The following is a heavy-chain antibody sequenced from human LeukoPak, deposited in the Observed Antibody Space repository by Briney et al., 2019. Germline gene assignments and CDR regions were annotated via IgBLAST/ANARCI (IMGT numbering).Heavy chain of an antibody. Sequence: SVKVSCKAYGGTFSSYAISWVRQAPGQGLEWMGRIIPILGIANYAQKFQGRVTITADKSTSTAYMELSSLRSEDTAVYYCAREVNCGGDCYSAGNWFDPWGQGTLVTVSS. CDR3: AREVNCGGDCYSAGNWFDP. V-gene: IGHV1-69*04. D-gene: IGHD2-21*02. J-gene: IGHJ5*02. CDR1: GGTFSSYA. CDR2: IIPILGIA.